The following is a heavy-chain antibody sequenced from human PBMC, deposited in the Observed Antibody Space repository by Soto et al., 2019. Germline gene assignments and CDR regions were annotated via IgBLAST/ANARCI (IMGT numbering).Heavy chain of an antibody. J-gene: IGHJ4*02. V-gene: IGHV4-59*01. Sequence: QVQLQESGPGLVKPSETLSLTCTVSGGSISSYYWSWIRQPPGKGLEWIGYIDDSGSTNYKSSLKSRVTTSLDTSKNQFSLRLSSMTAADTAVYYCARGRPWELYDYWGQGTLVTVSS. D-gene: IGHD1-26*01. CDR1: GGSISSYY. CDR3: ARGRPWELYDY. CDR2: IDDSGST.